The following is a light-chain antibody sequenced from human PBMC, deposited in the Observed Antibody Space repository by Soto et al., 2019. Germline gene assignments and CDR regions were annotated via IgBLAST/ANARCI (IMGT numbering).Light chain of an antibody. J-gene: IGKJ4*01. CDR1: QTISSW. Sequence: DIQMTQSPSTLSASVGDRVPITCRASQTISSWLAWYQRKPGKAPKLLIYAASSLQTGVSSRFSGSGSGTDFTLTISNLQPEDFATYYCQQTSSTPTFGGGTKVDIK. V-gene: IGKV1-39*01. CDR2: AAS. CDR3: QQTSSTPT.